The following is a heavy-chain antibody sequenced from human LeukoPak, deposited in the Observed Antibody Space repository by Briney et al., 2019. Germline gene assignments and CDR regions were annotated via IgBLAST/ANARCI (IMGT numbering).Heavy chain of an antibody. CDR3: ARGHYDVLAASYKWTPDY. V-gene: IGHV3-21*01. J-gene: IGHJ4*02. Sequence: GGSLRLSCAASGFTFNTFNMNWVRQAPGKGLEWVSSITSGGDYIYYADSVKGRFTTSRDNAKNSLSLQLNSLRVEDTAVYYCARGHYDVLAASYKWTPDYWGQRTLVTVSS. CDR2: ITSGGDYI. D-gene: IGHD3-9*01. CDR1: GFTFNTFN.